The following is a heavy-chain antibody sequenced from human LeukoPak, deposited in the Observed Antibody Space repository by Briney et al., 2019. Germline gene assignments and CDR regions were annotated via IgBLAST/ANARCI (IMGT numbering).Heavy chain of an antibody. CDR1: GFTFSSYI. CDR3: AKDYGSGSSNDAFDI. CDR2: ISSSSNYI. Sequence: GGSLRLSCGASGFTFSSYIINWVRRAPGKGLEWVSSISSSSNYIYYADSVKGRFTISRDNAKNSLYLQMNSLRAEDMALYYFAKDYGSGSSNDAFDIWGQGTMVTVSS. J-gene: IGHJ3*02. V-gene: IGHV3-21*04. D-gene: IGHD3-10*01.